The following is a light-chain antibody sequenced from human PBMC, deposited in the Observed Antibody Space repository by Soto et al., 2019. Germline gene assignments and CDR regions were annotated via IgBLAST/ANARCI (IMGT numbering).Light chain of an antibody. V-gene: IGLV3-21*02. CDR1: NIGKKA. CDR3: QVWDTRSAHVV. J-gene: IGLJ3*02. CDR2: DDK. Sequence: SYELTQPPSVSVAPGQTARITCGGNNIGKKAVHWYRQRPGQAPVLVVYDDKDRPSGIPERFSGSNSGNTATLTITRVEAGDEADYYCQVWDTRSAHVVFGGGTKVTVL.